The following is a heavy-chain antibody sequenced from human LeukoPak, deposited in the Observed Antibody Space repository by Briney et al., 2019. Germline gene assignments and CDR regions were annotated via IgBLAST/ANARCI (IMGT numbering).Heavy chain of an antibody. D-gene: IGHD6-13*01. J-gene: IGHJ5*02. CDR1: GGPINVYY. CDR2: VYNSESI. V-gene: IGHV4-4*07. CDR3: ARDRSSSYTRDWFDP. Sequence: SETLSLTCTVSGGPINVYYWSWIRQPAGKGLEWIGRVYNSESINYNPSLKSRVTMSIDTSKNQFSLKLNSVTAADTAVYYCARDRSSSYTRDWFDPWGQGALVIVSS.